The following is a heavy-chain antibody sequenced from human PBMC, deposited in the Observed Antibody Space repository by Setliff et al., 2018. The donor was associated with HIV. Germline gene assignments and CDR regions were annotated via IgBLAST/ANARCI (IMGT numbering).Heavy chain of an antibody. D-gene: IGHD5-18*01. J-gene: IGHJ4*02. Sequence: SETLSLTRTVSGGSISSGSYYWSWIRQPAGKGLEWIGRIYTSGSTNYNPSLKSRVTISVDTSRNQFSLKLSSVTAADTAVYYCARQGAGYSDDYWGQGTLVTV. CDR1: GGSISSGSYY. V-gene: IGHV4-61*02. CDR2: IYTSGST. CDR3: ARQGAGYSDDY.